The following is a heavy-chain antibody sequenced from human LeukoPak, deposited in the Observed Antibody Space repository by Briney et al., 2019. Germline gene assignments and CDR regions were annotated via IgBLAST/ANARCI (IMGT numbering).Heavy chain of an antibody. CDR2: ISSSSSYI. CDR3: ARDRSDITMVRGVCFDY. D-gene: IGHD3-10*01. J-gene: IGHJ4*02. CDR1: GFTFSSYS. Sequence: GGSLRLSCAASGFTFSSYSMNWVRQAPGKGLEWVSSISSSSSYIYYADSVKGRFTISRDNAKNSLYLQMNSLRAEDTAVYYCARDRSDITMVRGVCFDYWGQGTLVTVSS. V-gene: IGHV3-21*01.